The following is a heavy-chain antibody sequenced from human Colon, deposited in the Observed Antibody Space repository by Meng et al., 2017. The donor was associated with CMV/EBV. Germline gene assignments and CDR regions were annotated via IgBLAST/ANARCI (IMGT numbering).Heavy chain of an antibody. D-gene: IGHD2-8*01. CDR3: ARDSMLRT. V-gene: IGHV4-59*01. CDR1: GGSISTDY. CDR2: FYTSGIT. J-gene: IGHJ5*02. Sequence: SETLSLTCTVSGGSISTDYWSWIRQSPGKGLEWIGYFYTSGITNYNPSLKNRVTISVDMSKSQFSLRLNSVTAADTAVYYCARDSMLRTWGQGTPVTVSS.